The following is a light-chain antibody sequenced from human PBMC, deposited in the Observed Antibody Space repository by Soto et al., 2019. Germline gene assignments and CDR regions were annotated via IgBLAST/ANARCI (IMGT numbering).Light chain of an antibody. CDR1: QAIIDN. CDR2: DAS. J-gene: IGKJ4*01. Sequence: DIQLTQFPSFVSASVGDRVAITCRASQAIIDNLVWYQQKPGKAPYLLIFDASKLQTGVPSRFSGSGYGTDFTLTINSLQPEDVATYYCQHINSFPLTFGGGTKVEVK. V-gene: IGKV1-9*01. CDR3: QHINSFPLT.